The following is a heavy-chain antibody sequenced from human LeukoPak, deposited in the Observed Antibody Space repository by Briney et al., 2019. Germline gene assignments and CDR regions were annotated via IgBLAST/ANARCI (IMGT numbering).Heavy chain of an antibody. V-gene: IGHV1-2*07. Sequence: ASVKVSCKASGYSLSDHYMHWVRQAPGQGLEWMGWINPNSNGLNNYAHKFQGRVTMTRDTSISTAYMELDRLRFDDTAVYYCARDSGEVPDYWGQGTLVTVSS. CDR3: ARDSGEVPDY. CDR1: GYSLSDHY. J-gene: IGHJ4*02. CDR2: INPNSNGLN. D-gene: IGHD3-10*01.